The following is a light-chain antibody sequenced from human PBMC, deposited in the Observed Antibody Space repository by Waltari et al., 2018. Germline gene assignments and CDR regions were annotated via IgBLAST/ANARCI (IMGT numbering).Light chain of an antibody. V-gene: IGKV2-28*01. CDR1: QNLLGSNGYNY. Sequence: DIVMTQSPLSLPVTLGEPASISCRSSQNLLGSNGYNYLDWYVQKPGQSPQVLIYLGSNRASGVPDRISGSGSGTDFTLKISRGEADDVGIYYCLQALQVPATFGPGTRVEIK. CDR3: LQALQVPAT. CDR2: LGS. J-gene: IGKJ3*01.